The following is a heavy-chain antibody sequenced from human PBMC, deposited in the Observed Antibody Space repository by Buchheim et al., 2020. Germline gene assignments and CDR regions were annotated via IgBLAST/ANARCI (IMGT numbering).Heavy chain of an antibody. CDR3: ASPTAARDY. D-gene: IGHD6-13*01. CDR1: GGSISSSSYY. Sequence: QVQLQESGPGLVKPSETLSLTCTVSGGSISSSSYYWGWNRQPPGKGLEWIGSIYYIGSTYYNPSFKSRVTISVDTSKNQFSLKLSSVTAADTAVYYCASPTAARDYWGQGTL. J-gene: IGHJ4*02. CDR2: IYYIGST. V-gene: IGHV4-39*01.